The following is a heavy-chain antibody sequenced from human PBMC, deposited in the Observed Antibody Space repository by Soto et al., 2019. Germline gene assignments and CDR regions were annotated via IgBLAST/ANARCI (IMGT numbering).Heavy chain of an antibody. D-gene: IGHD1-26*01. CDR1: GGSVSRGSYY. CDR2: IYYSGST. J-gene: IGHJ3*02. Sequence: SETLSLTCTVSGGSVSRGSYYWSWIRQPPGKGLEWIGYIYYSGSTNYNPSLKSRVTISVDTSKNQFSLKLSSVTAADTAVYYCARDRPYSGSYWDPFDIWGQGTMVTVSS. V-gene: IGHV4-61*01. CDR3: ARDRPYSGSYWDPFDI.